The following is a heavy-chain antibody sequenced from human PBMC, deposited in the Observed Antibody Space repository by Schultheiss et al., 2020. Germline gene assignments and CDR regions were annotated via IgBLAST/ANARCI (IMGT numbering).Heavy chain of an antibody. CDR1: GYTFTSYA. V-gene: IGHV1-69*04. D-gene: IGHD3-10*01. Sequence: SVKVSCKASGYTFTSYAMHWVRQAPGQRLEWMGRIIPILGIANYAQKFQGRVTITADESTSTAYMELSSLRSEDTAVYYCARDGITMVQGPQGDAFDIWGQGTMVTVSS. J-gene: IGHJ3*02. CDR2: IIPILGIA. CDR3: ARDGITMVQGPQGDAFDI.